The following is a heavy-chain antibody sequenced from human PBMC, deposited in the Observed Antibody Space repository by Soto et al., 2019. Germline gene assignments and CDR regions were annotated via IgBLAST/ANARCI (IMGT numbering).Heavy chain of an antibody. V-gene: IGHV3-74*01. CDR2: IYSDGSTT. CDR3: ARGYSGSYSGFDY. Sequence: GGSLRLSCAASGFTFSSYWVHWVRQAPGKGLVWVSRIYSDGSTTSYADSVRGRFTISRDNAKNTLYLQMNSLGAEDTAVYYCARGYSGSYSGFDYWGQGTLVTVSS. CDR1: GFTFSSYW. J-gene: IGHJ4*02. D-gene: IGHD1-26*01.